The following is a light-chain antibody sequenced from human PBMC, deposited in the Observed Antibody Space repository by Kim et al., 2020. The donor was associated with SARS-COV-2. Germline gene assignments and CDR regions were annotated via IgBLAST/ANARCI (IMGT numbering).Light chain of an antibody. Sequence: AASVGERVTVTCRASQSIGTWLAWYQQKPGKAPKLLIYKASTLAIGVPSRFSGSGSGTEFTLTISSLQPDDFATYYCQQYNNRWTFGQGTKVDIK. J-gene: IGKJ1*01. CDR2: KAS. CDR3: QQYNNRWT. V-gene: IGKV1-5*03. CDR1: QSIGTW.